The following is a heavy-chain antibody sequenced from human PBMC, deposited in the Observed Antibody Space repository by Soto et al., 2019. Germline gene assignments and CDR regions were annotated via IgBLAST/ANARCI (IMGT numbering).Heavy chain of an antibody. V-gene: IGHV4-4*02. CDR1: SGSIRSHNW. CDR3: ASIGTPTTNWFDP. Sequence: SETLSVTCAVSSGSIRSHNWWAWVRQPPGKGLEWIGQIYHSGSTNYNPSLESRVTISVDKSKNQFSLKLTSVTAADTAVYYCASIGTPTTNWFDPWGQGTLVTVSS. J-gene: IGHJ5*02. D-gene: IGHD1-1*01. CDR2: IYHSGST.